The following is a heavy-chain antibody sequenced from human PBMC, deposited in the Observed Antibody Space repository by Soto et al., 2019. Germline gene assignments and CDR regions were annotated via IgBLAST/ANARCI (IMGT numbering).Heavy chain of an antibody. J-gene: IGHJ4*02. CDR3: VGSRGWWAFHY. V-gene: IGHV1-3*01. D-gene: IGHD6-13*01. CDR1: GYTFTTYD. CDR2: ITANNGNP. Sequence: QVLLVQSGAEVKKPGASVQISCKASGYTFTTYDMHWVRQAPGQSLEWMGSITANNGNPKYSQRFQGRATFTRDTSATTGYMDLSSLISEDTAVYYCVGSRGWWAFHYWGQGTLVTVSS.